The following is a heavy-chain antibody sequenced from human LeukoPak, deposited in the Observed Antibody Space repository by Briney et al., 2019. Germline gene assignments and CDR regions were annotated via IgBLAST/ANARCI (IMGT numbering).Heavy chain of an antibody. CDR3: KSGGAAPGSFDY. CDR1: GFTFSDYY. J-gene: IGHJ4*02. D-gene: IGHD1-1*01. V-gene: IGHV3-7*01. CDR2: IKYDGNEE. Sequence: GGSLRLSCAASGFTFSDYYMSWIRQAPGKGLEWVANIKYDGNEEYYVDSVKGRFTISRDNAKNSLYLQLNSLRVEDTAVYYCKSGGAAPGSFDYWGQGTLVTVSP.